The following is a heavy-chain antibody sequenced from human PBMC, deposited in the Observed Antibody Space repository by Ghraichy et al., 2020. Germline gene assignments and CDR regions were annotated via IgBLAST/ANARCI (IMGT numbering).Heavy chain of an antibody. V-gene: IGHV4-59*08. CDR3: ARQAIFGVVIWFDP. CDR2: IYYSGST. CDR1: GGSISSYY. Sequence: SETLSLTCTVSGGSISSYYWSWIWQPPGKGLEWIGYIYYSGSTTYNPSLKSRVTISVDTSKNQFSLKLSSVTAADTAVYYCARQAIFGVVIWFDPWGQGTLVTVSS. D-gene: IGHD3-3*01. J-gene: IGHJ5*02.